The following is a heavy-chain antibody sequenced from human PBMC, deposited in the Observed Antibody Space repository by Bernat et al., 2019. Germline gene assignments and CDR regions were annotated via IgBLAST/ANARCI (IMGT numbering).Heavy chain of an antibody. J-gene: IGHJ6*03. Sequence: EVQLVESGGGLVKPGGSLRLSCAASGFTFSSYSMNWVRQAPGKGLEWVSYISSSSSYIYYADSVKGRFTISRDTAKNSLYLQMNSLRAEDTAVYYCARDSTNMVQGVPGYYDYYYMDVWGKGTTVTVSS. D-gene: IGHD3-10*01. CDR1: GFTFSSYS. CDR3: ARDSTNMVQGVPGYYDYYYMDV. V-gene: IGHV3-21*05. CDR2: ISSSSSYI.